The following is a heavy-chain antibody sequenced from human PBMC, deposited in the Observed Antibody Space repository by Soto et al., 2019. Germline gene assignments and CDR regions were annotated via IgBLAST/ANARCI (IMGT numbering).Heavy chain of an antibody. D-gene: IGHD2-15*01. CDR3: AKSGGSRSLDV. CDR1: GFTFSSYC. J-gene: IGHJ6*02. CDR2: ISYDESNK. V-gene: IGHV3-30*18. Sequence: GGSLRLSCAASGFTFSSYCMHWVRQAPGKRLEWVTVISYDESNKYYADSVKGRFTISRDNSKKTLYLQMNSLRAEDTAVYYCAKSGGSRSLDVWGQGTTVTVSS.